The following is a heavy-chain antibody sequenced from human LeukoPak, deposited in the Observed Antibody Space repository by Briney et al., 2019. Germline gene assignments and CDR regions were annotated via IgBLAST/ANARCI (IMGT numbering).Heavy chain of an antibody. J-gene: IGHJ4*02. V-gene: IGHV1-69*13. CDR1: GGTFSSYA. CDR2: IIPIFGTA. CDR3: ARDGDYGYSSGWLGYD. D-gene: IGHD6-19*01. Sequence: SVKVFCKASGGTFSSYAISWVRQAPGQGLEWMGGIIPIFGTANYAQKFQGRVTITADESTSTAYMELSSLRSEDTAVYYCARDGDYGYSSGWLGYDWGQGTLVTVSS.